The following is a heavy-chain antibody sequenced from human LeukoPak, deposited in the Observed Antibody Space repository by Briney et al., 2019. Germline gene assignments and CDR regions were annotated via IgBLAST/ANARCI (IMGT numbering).Heavy chain of an antibody. CDR3: ARGNAAEKDPLDY. CDR1: GGSISSGGYS. V-gene: IGHV4-30-2*01. Sequence: SETLSLTCAVSGGSISSGGYSWSWIRQPPGKGLEWIEYIYHSGSTYYNPSLKSRVTISVDRSKNQFSLKLSSVTAADTAVYYCARGNAAEKDPLDYWGQGTLVTVSS. J-gene: IGHJ4*02. D-gene: IGHD6-13*01. CDR2: IYHSGST.